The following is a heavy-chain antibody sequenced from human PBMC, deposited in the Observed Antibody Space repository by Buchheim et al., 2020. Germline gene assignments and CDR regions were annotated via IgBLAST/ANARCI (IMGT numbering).Heavy chain of an antibody. V-gene: IGHV3-30*02. Sequence: QVQLVESGGGVVQAGGSLRLSCAASGFNFRRYGMHWVRRAPGKGLEWVTFIRPGGSNKFYTESVRGRFTASRDDSKNTLFLQIDSLRAEDSAVYYCATDGPNYNIDHWGQGTL. D-gene: IGHD1-7*01. CDR2: IRPGGSNK. CDR1: GFNFRRYG. CDR3: ATDGPNYNIDH. J-gene: IGHJ4*02.